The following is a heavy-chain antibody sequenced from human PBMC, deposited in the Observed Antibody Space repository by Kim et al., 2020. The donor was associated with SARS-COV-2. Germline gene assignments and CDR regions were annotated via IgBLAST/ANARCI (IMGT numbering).Heavy chain of an antibody. CDR2: T. J-gene: IGHJ4*02. Sequence: TNNHTYIRSRVTMSVDTSRNQCSLKLSAVTAADTAVYYCARDEGWFSFDYWGQGTLVTVSS. CDR3: ARDEGWFSFDY. V-gene: IGHV4-4*07. D-gene: IGHD2-15*01.